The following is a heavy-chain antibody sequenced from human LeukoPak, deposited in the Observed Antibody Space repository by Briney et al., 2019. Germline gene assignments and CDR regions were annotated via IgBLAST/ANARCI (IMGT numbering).Heavy chain of an antibody. CDR3: ARDVRGDLYNWFDP. V-gene: IGHV4-4*07. D-gene: IGHD2-21*02. Sequence: SETLSLTCSVSGGPIISHYWSWIRQPPGKGLEWNGRIYTSGSTNYNPSLKSRVTMSVDTSKNQFSLKLSSVTAADTAVYYCARDVRGDLYNWFDPWGQGTLVTVSS. CDR2: IYTSGST. J-gene: IGHJ5*02. CDR1: GGPIISHY.